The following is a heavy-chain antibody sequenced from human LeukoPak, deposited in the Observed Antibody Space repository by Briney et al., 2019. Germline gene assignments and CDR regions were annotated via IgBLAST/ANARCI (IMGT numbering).Heavy chain of an antibody. CDR2: ISYDGSNK. J-gene: IGHJ4*02. CDR1: GFTFSSYA. CDR3: AKDAVGGTAYYFDY. D-gene: IGHD1-26*01. V-gene: IGHV3-30-3*01. Sequence: GGSLRLSCAASGFTFSSYAMHWVRQAPGKGLEWVAVISYDGSNKYYADSVKGRFTISRDNSKNTLYLQMSSLRAEDTAVYYCAKDAVGGTAYYFDYWGQGTLVTVSS.